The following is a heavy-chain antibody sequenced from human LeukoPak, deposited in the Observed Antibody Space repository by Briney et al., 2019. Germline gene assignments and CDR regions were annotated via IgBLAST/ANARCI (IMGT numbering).Heavy chain of an antibody. CDR2: INPNSGGT. J-gene: IGHJ5*02. Sequence: GASVKVSCKASGYTFTGYYMHWVRQAPGQGLEWMGWINPNSGGTNYAQKFQGWVTMTRDTSISTAYMELSRLRSDDTAVYYCARDPLYNWNRAGGDWFDPWGQGTLVTVSS. D-gene: IGHD1-20*01. CDR3: ARDPLYNWNRAGGDWFDP. CDR1: GYTFTGYY. V-gene: IGHV1-2*04.